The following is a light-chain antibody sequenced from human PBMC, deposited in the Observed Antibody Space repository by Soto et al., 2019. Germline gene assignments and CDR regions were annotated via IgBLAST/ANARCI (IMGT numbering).Light chain of an antibody. Sequence: DIQMTKSPSTLSASVGDRVAITCRASQSIRNWLAWYQQKPGKVPKLLIYDASSLESGVPSRFSGSGSGTEFTLTISTLPPDDFAIYYCQQYHSYWTFGQGTKVDI. CDR1: QSIRNW. CDR2: DAS. V-gene: IGKV1-5*01. J-gene: IGKJ1*01. CDR3: QQYHSYWT.